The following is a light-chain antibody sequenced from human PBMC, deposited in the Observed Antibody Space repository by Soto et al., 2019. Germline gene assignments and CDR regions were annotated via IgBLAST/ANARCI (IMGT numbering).Light chain of an antibody. J-gene: IGKJ1*01. Sequence: ETVLTQSPGTLSLSPGERATLSCRASQNIRSNYLAWYRQTPGQAPRLLIYGASKRASGIADRFSGSGSGTDFHLLIRRLEPADFSLYYCQQYGSSPWTFGQGTKVEIK. CDR3: QQYGSSPWT. CDR1: QNIRSNY. CDR2: GAS. V-gene: IGKV3-20*01.